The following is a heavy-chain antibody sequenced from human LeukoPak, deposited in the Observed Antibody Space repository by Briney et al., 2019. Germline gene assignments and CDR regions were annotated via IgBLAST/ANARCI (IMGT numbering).Heavy chain of an antibody. Sequence: GGSLRLSCAASGFTFSSYAMSWVRQAPGKGLEWVSAISGSGGSTYYADSVKGRFTISRDNSKNTLYLQMNSLRAEDTAVYYCAKEGGGYGSGSYLTPFDYWGQGTLVTVSS. CDR2: ISGSGGST. CDR1: GFTFSSYA. V-gene: IGHV3-23*01. D-gene: IGHD3-10*01. CDR3: AKEGGGYGSGSYLTPFDY. J-gene: IGHJ4*02.